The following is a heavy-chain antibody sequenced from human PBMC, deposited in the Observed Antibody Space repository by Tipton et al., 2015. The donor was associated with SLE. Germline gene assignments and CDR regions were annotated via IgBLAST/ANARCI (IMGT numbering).Heavy chain of an antibody. CDR3: ARATFIVGANPYYYYMDV. CDR2: IYTSGST. Sequence: TLSLTCAVSGYSISSGYYWSWIRLPAGKGLEWIGHIYTSGSTNYNPTLKSRVAISVDTSKNQFSLKLSSVTAADTAVYYCARATFIVGANPYYYYMDVWGKGTTVTVSS. D-gene: IGHD1-26*01. CDR1: GYSISSGYY. V-gene: IGHV4-61*09. J-gene: IGHJ6*03.